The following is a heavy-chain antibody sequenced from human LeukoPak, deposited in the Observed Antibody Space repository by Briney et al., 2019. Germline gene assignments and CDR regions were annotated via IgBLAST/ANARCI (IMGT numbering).Heavy chain of an antibody. CDR1: GYTFPNYA. CDR2: MNPNSGNT. Sequence: ASVKVSCKASGYTFPNYAINWVRQATGQGLEWMGWMNPNSGNTGYAQKFQGRVTITRNTSISTAYMELSSLRSEDTAVYYCARGAGRITIFGVTNGALGYWGQGTLVTVSS. V-gene: IGHV1-8*01. CDR3: ARGAGRITIFGVTNGALGY. D-gene: IGHD3-3*01. J-gene: IGHJ4*02.